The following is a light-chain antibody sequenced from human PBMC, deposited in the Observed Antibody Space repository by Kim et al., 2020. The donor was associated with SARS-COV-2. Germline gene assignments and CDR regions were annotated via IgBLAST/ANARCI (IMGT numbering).Light chain of an antibody. Sequence: SAAVGDRVNITCRGSQSIGSSLVWYQQKPGKAPKLLIYKASNLENGVPSRFSGSGSGTEFTLTISSLQPADCATYYCQQYNSMWTFGQGTKVDIK. CDR3: QQYNSMWT. V-gene: IGKV1-5*03. CDR1: QSIGSS. CDR2: KAS. J-gene: IGKJ1*01.